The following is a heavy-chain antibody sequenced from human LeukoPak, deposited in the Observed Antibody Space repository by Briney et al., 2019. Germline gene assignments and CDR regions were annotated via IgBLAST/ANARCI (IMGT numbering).Heavy chain of an antibody. CDR2: IKSKTDGGTT. Sequence: KPGGSLRLSCAASGFTFSKVWMSWVRQAPGKGLEWVGRIKSKTDGGTTDDAAPVKGRFTISRDDSKNTLYLQMNSLRAEDTAVYYCAGIGGSYPYEDDAFDIWGQGTMVTVSS. D-gene: IGHD1-26*01. CDR1: GFTFSKVW. V-gene: IGHV3-15*01. J-gene: IGHJ3*02. CDR3: AGIGGSYPYEDDAFDI.